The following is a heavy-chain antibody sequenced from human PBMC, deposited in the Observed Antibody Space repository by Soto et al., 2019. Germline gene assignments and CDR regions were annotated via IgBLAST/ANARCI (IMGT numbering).Heavy chain of an antibody. J-gene: IGHJ2*01. CDR3: ARCYCSVGSCYTCWHFDL. CDR2: IGPYNGNT. V-gene: IGHV1-18*01. CDR1: GYTFNNYV. Sequence: QVQLVQSGAEVKKPGASVKVSCKASGYTFNNYVISWVRPAPGQGLEWMGWIGPYNGNTDHAQNFQGRVTMTTDTSTNTAYMELRSLRSDDTALYYCARCYCSVGSCYTCWHFDLWGRGTLVTVSS. D-gene: IGHD2-15*01.